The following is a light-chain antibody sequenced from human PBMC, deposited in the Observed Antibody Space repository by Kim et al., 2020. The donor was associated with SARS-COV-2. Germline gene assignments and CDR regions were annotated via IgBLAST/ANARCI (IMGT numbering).Light chain of an antibody. CDR1: ALSNEY. CDR2: RDN. Sequence: PGQTARITCSGTALSNEYAYWYQQKPGQAPLLVIYRDNKRPSGIPERFSGSSSGTIVTLTISGVQAEDEADYYCQSIDRSDTYPVVFGGGTQLTVL. CDR3: QSIDRSDTYPVV. J-gene: IGLJ2*01. V-gene: IGLV3-25*03.